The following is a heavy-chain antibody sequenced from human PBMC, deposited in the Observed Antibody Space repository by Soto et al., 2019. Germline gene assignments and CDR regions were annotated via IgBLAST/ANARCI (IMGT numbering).Heavy chain of an antibody. CDR1: GGTFSTYA. CDR2: IIPLFGTA. V-gene: IGHV1-69*01. J-gene: IGHJ4*02. D-gene: IGHD6-19*01. CDR3: ARPKGSYSSGYYYFDY. Sequence: QVQLVQSGAEVKQPGSSVKVSCKTSGGTFSTYAIYWVRQAPGQGLEWMGAIIPLFGTADYAQKFQARVTITADESTRTAYMELSSLRSEDTAVYYCARPKGSYSSGYYYFDYWGQRTLVTVSS.